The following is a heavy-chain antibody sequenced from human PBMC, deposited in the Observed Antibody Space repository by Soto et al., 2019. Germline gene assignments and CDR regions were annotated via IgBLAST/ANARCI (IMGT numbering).Heavy chain of an antibody. CDR2: IYWDDDK. Sequence: QITLKESGPPLVKPTQTLTLTCTFSGFSLSTSGVGVGWIRQPPGKALEWLAFIYWDDDKRYSPSLKSRITITKDTSKNHVVLTMTNMDPLDTATYYRAHSLSVTLVRGDRFDYWGQGPLVTVSS. D-gene: IGHD3-10*01. V-gene: IGHV2-5*02. CDR3: AHSLSVTLVRGDRFDY. J-gene: IGHJ4*02. CDR1: GFSLSTSGVG.